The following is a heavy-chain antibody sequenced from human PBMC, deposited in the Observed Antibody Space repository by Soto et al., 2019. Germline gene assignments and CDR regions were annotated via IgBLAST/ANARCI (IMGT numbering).Heavy chain of an antibody. J-gene: IGHJ4*02. CDR1: GYTFTGYY. V-gene: IGHV1-2*04. D-gene: IGHD6-6*01. Sequence: QVQLVQSGTEVKKPGASVKVSCKASGYTFTGYYIHWVRQAPGQGLEWMGWINPNSGGTNYAQKFQGWVTMTRDTFIRTANMGLSRLRSDETAVYYCARGYSSSWRLSLVNEYWGQGALVTVSS. CDR2: INPNSGGT. CDR3: ARGYSSSWRLSLVNEY.